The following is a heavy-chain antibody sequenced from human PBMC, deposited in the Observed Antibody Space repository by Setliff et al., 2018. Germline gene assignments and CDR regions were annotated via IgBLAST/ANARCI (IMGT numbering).Heavy chain of an antibody. CDR1: GYPFVGYY. D-gene: IGHD3-16*01. Sequence: ASVKVSCKTSGYPFVGYYIYWMRQAPGQGPEWMGWIDPKSGRTKYAVKFQGRVTMTRDTSINTIYMEVSSLTSDDTAMYYCAKQGDLAFGYWGQGTQVTVSS. V-gene: IGHV1-2*02. CDR3: AKQGDLAFGY. CDR2: IDPKSGRT. J-gene: IGHJ4*02.